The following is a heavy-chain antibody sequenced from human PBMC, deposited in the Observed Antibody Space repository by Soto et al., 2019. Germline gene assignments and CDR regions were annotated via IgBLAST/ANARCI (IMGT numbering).Heavy chain of an antibody. J-gene: IGHJ6*02. CDR2: INHSGST. V-gene: IGHV4-34*01. D-gene: IGHD1-26*01. CDR1: GGSFSGYY. CDR3: ARVFGWELWPGGPGGLVYYGMDV. Sequence: SETLSLTCAVYGGSFSGYYWSWIRQPLGKGLEWIGEINHSGSTNYNPSLKSRVTTSVDTSKNQFSLKLSSVTAADTAVYYCARVFGWELWPGGPGGLVYYGMDVGGQGTTVTVSS.